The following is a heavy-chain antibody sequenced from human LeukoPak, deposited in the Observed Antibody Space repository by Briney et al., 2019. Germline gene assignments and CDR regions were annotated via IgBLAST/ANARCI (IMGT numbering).Heavy chain of an antibody. Sequence: GASVKVSCKASGYTFTSYDINWVRQATGQGLEWMGWMNPNSGNTGYAQKFQGRVTMTRNTSISTAYMGLSSLRSEDTAVYYCATQEIKYYYGSGSYYGGYWGQGTLVTVSS. CDR3: ATQEIKYYYGSGSYYGGY. D-gene: IGHD3-10*01. CDR1: GYTFTSYD. V-gene: IGHV1-8*01. J-gene: IGHJ4*02. CDR2: MNPNSGNT.